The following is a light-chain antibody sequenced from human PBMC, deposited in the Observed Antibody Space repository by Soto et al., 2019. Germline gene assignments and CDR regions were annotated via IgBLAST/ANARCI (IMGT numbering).Light chain of an antibody. Sequence: QTVLTQPHSASGTPGQRVTISCSGSNSNIGVNAVIWYQQLPGTAPKLLMYSNNQRPSGVPDRFSGSKSGTSASLAISGLHSEDEADYYCAAWDDSLNDVVFGGGTKLNVL. CDR2: SNN. V-gene: IGLV1-44*01. J-gene: IGLJ2*01. CDR1: NSNIGVNA. CDR3: AAWDDSLNDVV.